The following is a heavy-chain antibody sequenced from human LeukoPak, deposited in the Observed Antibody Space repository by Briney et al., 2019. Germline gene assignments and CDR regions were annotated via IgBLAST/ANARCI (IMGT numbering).Heavy chain of an antibody. V-gene: IGHV3-23*01. Sequence: GGSLRLSCAASGFTFSSYAMTWVRQAPGKGLEWVSTASGSGSRTYYSDSVKGRFTISRDNSKNTLYLQMNSLRAEDTAVYYCAKDRDYYYYMDVWGKGTTVTISS. CDR1: GFTFSSYA. J-gene: IGHJ6*03. CDR3: AKDRDYYYYMDV. CDR2: ASGSGSRT.